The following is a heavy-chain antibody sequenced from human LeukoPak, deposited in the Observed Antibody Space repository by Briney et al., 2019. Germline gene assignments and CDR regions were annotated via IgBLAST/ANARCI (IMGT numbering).Heavy chain of an antibody. CDR3: ARELVRHGYDILTGYYRAFDY. Sequence: ASVKVSCKASGYTFTSYYRHWVRQAPGQGLEWMGIINPSGGSTSYAQKFQGRVTMTRDTSTSTVYMELSSLRSEDTAVYYCARELVRHGYDILTGYYRAFDYWGQGTLVTVSS. J-gene: IGHJ4*02. D-gene: IGHD3-9*01. CDR2: INPSGGST. CDR1: GYTFTSYY. V-gene: IGHV1-46*01.